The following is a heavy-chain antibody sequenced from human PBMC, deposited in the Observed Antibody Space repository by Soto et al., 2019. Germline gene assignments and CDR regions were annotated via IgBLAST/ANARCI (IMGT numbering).Heavy chain of an antibody. CDR3: TRHVDCSGGSCYSGYYYYMDV. J-gene: IGHJ6*03. CDR2: IRSKPNTDAT. Sequence: EVQLVESGGGLVQPGGSLKLSCAASGFTFSDSAMHWVRQASGKGLECVGRIRSKPNTDATAYAASVKGRFTISRDDSKNTAYLQMNSLKTEDTAVYYCTRHVDCSGGSCYSGYYYYMDVWGKGTTVTVSS. CDR1: GFTFSDSA. D-gene: IGHD2-15*01. V-gene: IGHV3-73*01.